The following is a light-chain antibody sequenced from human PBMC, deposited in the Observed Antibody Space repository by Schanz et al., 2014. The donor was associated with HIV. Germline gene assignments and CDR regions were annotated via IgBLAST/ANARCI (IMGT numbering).Light chain of an antibody. CDR1: SGSIASNF. CDR3: QSYDGNNAGV. CDR2: DNN. V-gene: IGLV6-57*01. J-gene: IGLJ3*02. Sequence: NFMLTQPHSVSESPGKTVTISCTRSSGSIASNFVQWYQQRPGSSPTTVIFDNNQRLPGVPDRFSGSIDSSSNSASLTISGLKTEDEADYYCQSYDGNNAGVFGGGTKLTVL.